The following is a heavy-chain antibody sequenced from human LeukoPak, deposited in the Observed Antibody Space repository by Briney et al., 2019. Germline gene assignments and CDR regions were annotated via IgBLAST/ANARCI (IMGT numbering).Heavy chain of an antibody. D-gene: IGHD2-8*01. CDR3: AREDVVLVDAVRYYYYGMDV. Sequence: ASVKVSCKASGYNFITYYMHWVRQAHGQGLEWMGIINPSGGSTSYAQKFQDRVTMTRDTSTSTAYMELSSLKSEDTAVYYCAREDVVLVDAVRYYYYGMDVWGQGTTVTVSS. V-gene: IGHV1-46*01. CDR2: INPSGGST. J-gene: IGHJ6*02. CDR1: GYNFITYY.